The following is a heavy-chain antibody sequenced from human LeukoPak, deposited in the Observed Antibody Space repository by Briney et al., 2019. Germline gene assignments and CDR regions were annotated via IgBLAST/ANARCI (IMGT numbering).Heavy chain of an antibody. CDR2: IYYSGST. Sequence: SETLSLTCTVSGGSISSGDYYWSWIRQPPGKGLEWIGYIYYSGSTNYNPSLKSRVTISVDTSKNQFSLKLSSVTAADTAVYYCARVTAIVGATRAYYFDYWGQGTLVTVSS. J-gene: IGHJ4*02. V-gene: IGHV4-30-4*02. CDR1: GGSISSGDYY. D-gene: IGHD1-26*01. CDR3: ARVTAIVGATRAYYFDY.